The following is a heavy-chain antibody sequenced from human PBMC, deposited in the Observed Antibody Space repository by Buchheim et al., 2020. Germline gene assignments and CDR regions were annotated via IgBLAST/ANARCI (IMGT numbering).Heavy chain of an antibody. CDR1: GFTFSSYE. Sequence: EVQLVESGGGLVPPGGSLRLSCAASGFTFSSYEMNWVRQAPGKGLEWVSYISSSGSTIYYADSVKGRFTLSRDNATNSLSLQMNRLRAEDTAVYYWASGEYYYDRSGYWPFDYWGQGTL. CDR2: ISSSGSTI. D-gene: IGHD3-22*01. V-gene: IGHV3-48*03. CDR3: ASGEYYYDRSGYWPFDY. J-gene: IGHJ4*02.